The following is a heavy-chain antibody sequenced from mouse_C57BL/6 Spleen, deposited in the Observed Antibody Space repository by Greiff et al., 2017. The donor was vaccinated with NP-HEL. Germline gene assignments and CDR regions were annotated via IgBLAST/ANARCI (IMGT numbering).Heavy chain of an antibody. V-gene: IGHV14-2*01. J-gene: IGHJ2*01. CDR3: ARPLFDTTVVATGFDD. D-gene: IGHD1-1*01. CDR1: GFNIKDYY. Sequence: VQLQQSGAELVKPGASVKLSCTASGFNIKDYYMHWVKQRTEQGLEWIGRIDPEDGETKYAPKFQGKATITADTSSNTAYLQLSSLTSEDTAVYYCARPLFDTTVVATGFDDWGQGTTLTVSS. CDR2: IDPEDGET.